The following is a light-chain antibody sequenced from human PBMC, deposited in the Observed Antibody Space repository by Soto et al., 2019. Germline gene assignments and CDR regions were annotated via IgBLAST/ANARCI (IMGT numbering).Light chain of an antibody. CDR3: SSYAGSNNLM. J-gene: IGLJ3*02. V-gene: IGLV2-8*01. CDR1: SSDVGGYNS. Sequence: QSVLTQPPSASESPGQSVTISCTGTSSDVGGYNSVSWYQQHPGKAPKLMIYEVSKRPSGVPDRFSGSKSGNTASLTVSGLQAEDEADYYCSSYAGSNNLMFGGGTKLTVL. CDR2: EVS.